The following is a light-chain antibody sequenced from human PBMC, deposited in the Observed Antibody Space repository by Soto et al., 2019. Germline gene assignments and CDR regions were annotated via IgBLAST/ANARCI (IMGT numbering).Light chain of an antibody. V-gene: IGLV2-18*02. Sequence: QSVLTQPPSVSASPGQSVTISCTGTSSDVGGYNRVSWYQQPPGKAPKLLIYDVSNRPSGGSTRFSGSKSGNTASLTISGLQAEDEADYSCTSYATGSAYVFGPGTKVTVL. CDR1: SSDVGGYNR. CDR3: TSYATGSAYV. CDR2: DVS. J-gene: IGLJ1*01.